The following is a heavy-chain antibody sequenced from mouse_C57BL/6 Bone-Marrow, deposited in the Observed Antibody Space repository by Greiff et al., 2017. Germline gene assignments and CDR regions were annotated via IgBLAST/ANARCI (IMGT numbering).Heavy chain of an antibody. CDR1: GYTFTSYW. D-gene: IGHD1-1*01. J-gene: IGHJ2*01. CDR2: IYPSDSET. CDR3: AREGKLLVAHFDY. V-gene: IGHV1-61*01. Sequence: VQLQQSGAELVRPGSSVKLSCKASGYTFTSYWMDWVKQRPGQGLEWIGNIYPSDSETHYNQKFKDKATLTVDKSSSTAYMQLSSLTSEDSAVYYCAREGKLLVAHFDYWGQGTTLTVSS.